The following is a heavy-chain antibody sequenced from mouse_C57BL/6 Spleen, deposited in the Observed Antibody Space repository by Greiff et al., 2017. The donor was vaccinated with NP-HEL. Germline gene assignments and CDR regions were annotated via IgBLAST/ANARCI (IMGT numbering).Heavy chain of an antibody. J-gene: IGHJ2*01. CDR1: GYAFSSYW. D-gene: IGHD2-1*01. CDR3: ALIYYGNGYFDY. V-gene: IGHV1-80*01. Sequence: VQLQESGAELVKPGASVKISCKASGYAFSSYWMNWVKQRPGKGLEWIGQIYPGDGDTNYNGKFKGKATLTADKSSSTAYMQLSSLTSEDSAVYFCALIYYGNGYFDYWGQGTTLTVSS. CDR2: IYPGDGDT.